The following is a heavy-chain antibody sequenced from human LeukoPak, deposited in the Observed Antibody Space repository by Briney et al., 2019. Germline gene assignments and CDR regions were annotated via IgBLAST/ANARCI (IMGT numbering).Heavy chain of an antibody. J-gene: IGHJ4*02. CDR2: ISHSGST. Sequence: PSETLSLTCAVYGGSFSGYYWSWIRQPPGKGLEWIGEISHSGSTYYNPSLKSRVTISVDTSKNQFSLKLSSVTAADTAVYYCARGFRLGNYDFWSGYYYYFDYWGQGTLVTVSS. CDR3: ARGFRLGNYDFWSGYYYYFDY. CDR1: GGSFSGYY. D-gene: IGHD3-3*01. V-gene: IGHV4-34*01.